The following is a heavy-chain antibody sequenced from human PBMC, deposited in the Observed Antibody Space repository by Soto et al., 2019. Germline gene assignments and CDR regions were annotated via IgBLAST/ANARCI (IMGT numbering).Heavy chain of an antibody. D-gene: IGHD5-12*01. J-gene: IGHJ4*02. CDR2: IYTSGST. Sequence: QVQLQESGAGLVKPSETLSLTCTVSGGSISSYYWGWIRQPAGKGLEWIGRIYTSGSTNYNPSLKSRVTMSVDTSKNRCSLKLSSVTAADTAVYYCARTSRDGYNWEDYWGQGTLVTVSS. CDR3: ARTSRDGYNWEDY. V-gene: IGHV4-4*07. CDR1: GGSISSYY.